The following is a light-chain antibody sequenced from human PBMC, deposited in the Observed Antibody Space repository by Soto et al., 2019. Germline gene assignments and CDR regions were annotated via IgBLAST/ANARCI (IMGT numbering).Light chain of an antibody. Sequence: DIQMTQSPSSLSASVGDRVTITCRASQSISSYLNWYQQKPGKAPKLLIYAACSLQSGVPSRFSGSGSGTDFTLTISSLQPEDFATYYCQQSYRTPRTFGQGTKVDIK. CDR2: AAC. V-gene: IGKV1-39*01. CDR3: QQSYRTPRT. CDR1: QSISSY. J-gene: IGKJ1*01.